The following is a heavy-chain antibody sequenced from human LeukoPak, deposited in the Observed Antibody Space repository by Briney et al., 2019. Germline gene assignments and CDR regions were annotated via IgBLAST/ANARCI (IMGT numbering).Heavy chain of an antibody. J-gene: IGHJ3*02. CDR1: GGSIISSDYH. Sequence: SETLSLTCAVSGGSIISSDYHWGWVRQPPGKGLEWIGTISYSGNTDYNPSLRSRVTISVDTPNNQFSLRLGSVTAADTAVYHCARHCCSGPAKRVFDIWGQGTMVTVSS. D-gene: IGHD2-15*01. CDR3: ARHCCSGPAKRVFDI. V-gene: IGHV4-39*01. CDR2: ISYSGNT.